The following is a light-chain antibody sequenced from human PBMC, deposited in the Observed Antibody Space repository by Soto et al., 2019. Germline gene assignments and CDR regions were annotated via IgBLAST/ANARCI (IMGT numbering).Light chain of an antibody. J-gene: IGLJ3*02. V-gene: IGLV2-8*01. Sequence: QSVLTQPPSASGSPGQSVTISCTGTSSDVGAYKYVSWYPQYPGKAPKLMIYGVSKPPSGVPDRFSGSKSGNTASLTVSGLQAEDEADYYCTSYVGRNIWVFGGGTKLTVL. CDR1: SSDVGAYKY. CDR3: TSYVGRNIWV. CDR2: GVS.